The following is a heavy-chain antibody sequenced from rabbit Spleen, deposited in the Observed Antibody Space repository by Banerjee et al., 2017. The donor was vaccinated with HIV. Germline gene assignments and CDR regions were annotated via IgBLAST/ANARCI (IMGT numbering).Heavy chain of an antibody. J-gene: IGHJ6*01. CDR3: ARSSASYYGMDL. D-gene: IGHD6-1*01. V-gene: IGHV1S45*01. CDR2: IYAGSGST. Sequence: EQLEESGGGLVQPEGSLTLTCTASGFSFSSSYWICWVRQAPGKGLEWIACIYAGSGSTYYASWAKGRFTISKTSSTTVTLQMTSLTVADTATYFCARSSASYYGMDLWGPGTLVTVS. CDR1: GFSFSSSYW.